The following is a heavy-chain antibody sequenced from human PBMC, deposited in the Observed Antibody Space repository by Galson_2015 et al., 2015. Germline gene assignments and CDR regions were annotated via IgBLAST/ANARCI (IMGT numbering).Heavy chain of an antibody. CDR1: GGSISSYY. CDR2: IYYSGST. V-gene: IGHV4-59*01. D-gene: IGHD2-15*01. Sequence: SETLSLTCTVSGGSISSYYWSWVRQPPGKGREWIGYIYYSGSTNYNPSLKSRVTISVDTSKNQFSLKLSSVTAADTAVYYCARGYRVVAATPHWYVDLWGRGTLVTVSS. CDR3: ARGYRVVAATPHWYVDL. J-gene: IGHJ2*01.